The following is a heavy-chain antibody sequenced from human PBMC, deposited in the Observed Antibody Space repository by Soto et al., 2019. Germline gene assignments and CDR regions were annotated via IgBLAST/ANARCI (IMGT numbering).Heavy chain of an antibody. CDR2: IDPSDSYT. D-gene: IGHD5-18*01. J-gene: IGHJ4*02. CDR3: ARVGREYSYGYVYYYYFDY. V-gene: IGHV5-10-1*03. Sequence: EVQLVQSGAEVKKPGESLRISCKGSGYSFTSYWISWVRQMPGKGLEWMGRIDPSDSYTNYSPSFQGHVTISADKSISTAYLQWSSLKASDTAMYYCARVGREYSYGYVYYYYFDYWGQGTLVTVSS. CDR1: GYSFTSYW.